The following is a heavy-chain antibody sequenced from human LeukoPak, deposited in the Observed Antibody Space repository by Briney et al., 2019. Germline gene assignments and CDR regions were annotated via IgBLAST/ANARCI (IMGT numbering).Heavy chain of an antibody. CDR1: GGSFSGYY. CDR2: INHSGST. Sequence: SETLSLTCAVYGGSFSGYYWSWIRQPPGKGLEWIGEINHSGSTSYNPSLKSRVTISVDTSKNQFSLKLSSVTAADTAVYYCARLIVGATDFDYWGQGTLVTVSS. J-gene: IGHJ4*02. CDR3: ARLIVGATDFDY. D-gene: IGHD1-26*01. V-gene: IGHV4-34*01.